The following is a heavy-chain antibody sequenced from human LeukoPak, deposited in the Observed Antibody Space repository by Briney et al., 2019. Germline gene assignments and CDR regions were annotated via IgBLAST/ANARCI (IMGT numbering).Heavy chain of an antibody. CDR1: GDSVTDYF. CDR3: VIGVGWQPDY. Sequence: SETLSLTCTVFGDSVTDYFLNWVRQPPGKGLEWIGHIYKIGTTNYNPSLKSRLTISADTSKNQFSLQLRSVTAADTAVYYCVIGVGWQPDYWGQGALVTVSS. J-gene: IGHJ4*02. V-gene: IGHV4-59*02. D-gene: IGHD2-15*01. CDR2: IYKIGTT.